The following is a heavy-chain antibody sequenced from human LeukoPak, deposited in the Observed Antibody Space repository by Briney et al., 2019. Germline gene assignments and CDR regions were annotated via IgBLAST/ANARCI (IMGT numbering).Heavy chain of an antibody. CDR2: INHSGST. CDR1: GGSFSGYY. Sequence: SETLSLTCAVYGGSFSGYYWSWIRQPPGKGLEWIGEINHSGSTNYNPSLKSRVTISVDTSKNQFSLKLSSVTAADTAVYYCVGGVVAAIDYYYYMDVWGKGTTVTVSS. CDR3: VGGVVAAIDYYYYMDV. D-gene: IGHD2-15*01. V-gene: IGHV4-34*01. J-gene: IGHJ6*03.